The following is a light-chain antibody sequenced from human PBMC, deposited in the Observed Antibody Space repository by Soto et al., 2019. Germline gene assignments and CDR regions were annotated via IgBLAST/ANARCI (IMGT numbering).Light chain of an antibody. CDR2: KAS. V-gene: IGKV1-5*03. CDR3: QQYNSYSPLT. CDR1: QSLCSW. J-gene: IGKJ4*01. Sequence: DIQMTQYPSTLSASLGDRFAMAGLASQSLCSWLAWYQQKPGKAPKLPIYKASTLESGVPSRFSGSESGTEFTLTITSLQPDDFAIYYCQQYNSYSPLTFGGGTKVDI.